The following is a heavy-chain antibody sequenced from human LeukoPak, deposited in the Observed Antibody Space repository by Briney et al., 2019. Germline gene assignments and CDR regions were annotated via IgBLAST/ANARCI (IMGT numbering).Heavy chain of an antibody. CDR1: GYTFTSYG. Sequence: ASVKVSCKASGYTFTSYGISWVRQAPGQGLEWMGWISAYNGNTNYAQKLQGRDTMTTDTSTSTAYMELRSLRSDDTAVYYCARDYYYDSSSPLGYWGLGTLVTVSS. CDR3: ARDYYYDSSSPLGY. J-gene: IGHJ4*02. D-gene: IGHD3-22*01. CDR2: ISAYNGNT. V-gene: IGHV1-18*01.